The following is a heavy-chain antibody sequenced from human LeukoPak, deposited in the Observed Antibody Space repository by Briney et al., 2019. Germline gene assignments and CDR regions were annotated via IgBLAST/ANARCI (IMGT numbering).Heavy chain of an antibody. Sequence: GGSLRLSCAASGFTFSNYGMHWVRQAPGKGLEWVAVISYDGSNKYYADSVKGRFTISRDNSKNTLYLQMNSLRAEDTAVYYCAEDWTGSYRYYYGMDVWGQGTTVTVSS. CDR2: ISYDGSNK. CDR3: AEDWTGSYRYYYGMDV. D-gene: IGHD1-26*01. CDR1: GFTFSNYG. J-gene: IGHJ6*02. V-gene: IGHV3-30*18.